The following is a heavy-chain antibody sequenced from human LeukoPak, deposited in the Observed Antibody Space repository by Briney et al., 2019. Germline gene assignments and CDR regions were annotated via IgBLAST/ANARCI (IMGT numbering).Heavy chain of an antibody. J-gene: IGHJ5*02. Sequence: GGSLRLSCAASGFTLSYYWMHWVRQAPGKGLVWVSCISGDGSSTNSADSVKGRFTISRDNAKNTLYLEMNSLRAEDTAVYYCTRDPRDKGFDPWGQGTLVTVSS. V-gene: IGHV3-74*01. CDR2: ISGDGSST. CDR3: TRDPRDKGFDP. CDR1: GFTLSYYW.